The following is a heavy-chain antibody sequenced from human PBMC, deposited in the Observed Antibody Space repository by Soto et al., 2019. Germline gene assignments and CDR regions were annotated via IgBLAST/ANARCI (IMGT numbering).Heavy chain of an antibody. V-gene: IGHV5-51*01. D-gene: IGHD4-17*01. CDR3: ARHDYGENWFAP. J-gene: IGHJ5*02. Sequence: GPTVRLSWKGSGYSFTSFWIRWVLQMPGKGLEWMGIIYPGDSDTRYSPSFQGQVTISADKSISTAYLQWSSLKASDTAMYYCARHDYGENWFAPWGQGSLVTVSS. CDR2: IYPGDSDT. CDR1: GYSFTSFW.